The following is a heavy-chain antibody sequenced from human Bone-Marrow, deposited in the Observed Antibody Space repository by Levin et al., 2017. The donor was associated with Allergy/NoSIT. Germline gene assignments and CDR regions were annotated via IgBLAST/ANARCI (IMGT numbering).Heavy chain of an antibody. CDR3: ARDFRIVGALVFDS. CDR2: ITSSSNNI. J-gene: IGHJ5*01. D-gene: IGHD1-26*01. V-gene: IGHV3-21*01. CDR1: EFSFSSYS. Sequence: GGSLRLSCAASEFSFSSYSMNWVRQRPGQGLDWVASITSSSNNIHYTDSVKGRFIISRDNGQNSLYLQMNNLRAEDTAVYYCARDFRIVGALVFDSWGQGAQVIVSS.